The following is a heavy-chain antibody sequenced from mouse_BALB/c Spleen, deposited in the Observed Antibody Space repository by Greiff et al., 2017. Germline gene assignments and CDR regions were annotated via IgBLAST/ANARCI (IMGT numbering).Heavy chain of an antibody. J-gene: IGHJ1*01. D-gene: IGHD4-1*01. CDR3: ARVTGTKWYFDV. V-gene: IGHV5-17*02. Sequence: EVNVVESGGGLVQPGGSRKLSCAASGFTFSSFGMHWVRQAPEKGLEWVAYISSGSSTIYYADTVKGRFTISRDNPKNTLFLQMTSLRSEDTAMYYCARVTGTKWYFDVWGAGTTVTVSS. CDR1: GFTFSSFG. CDR2: ISSGSSTI.